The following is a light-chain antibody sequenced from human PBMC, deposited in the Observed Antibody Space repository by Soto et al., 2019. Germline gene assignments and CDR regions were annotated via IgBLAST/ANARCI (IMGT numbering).Light chain of an antibody. CDR2: DAS. Sequence: DIQMTQSPSTLSASVEDRVTITCRASQSVHTWLAWYQQKPWKAPKLLISDASSLERGVPSRFSGSRSGREFTLTITNQHPDDLVSSYFQQYNIRPLTSGGGTKVVIK. CDR3: QQYNIRPLT. CDR1: QSVHTW. V-gene: IGKV1-5*01. J-gene: IGKJ4*01.